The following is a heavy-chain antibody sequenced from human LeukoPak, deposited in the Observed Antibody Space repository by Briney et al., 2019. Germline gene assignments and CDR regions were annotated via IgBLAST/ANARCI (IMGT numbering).Heavy chain of an antibody. Sequence: GGSLRLSCAASGFTFSSYAMSWVRQAPGKGLEYVSAISSNGGSTYYANSVKGRFTISRDNSKNTLYLQMGSLRAEDMAVYYCARHIAAAGFDYWGQGTLVTVSS. CDR3: ARHIAAAGFDY. V-gene: IGHV3-64*01. CDR1: GFTFSSYA. D-gene: IGHD6-13*01. CDR2: ISSNGGST. J-gene: IGHJ4*02.